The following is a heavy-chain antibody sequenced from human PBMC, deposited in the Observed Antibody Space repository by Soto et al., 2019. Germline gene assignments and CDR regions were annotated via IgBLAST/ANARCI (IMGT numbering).Heavy chain of an antibody. CDR1: GYSFTSYW. V-gene: IGHV5-51*01. Sequence: PGESLKISCKGSGYSFTSYWIGWVRQMPGKGLEWMGIIYPGDSDTRYSPSFQGQVTISADKSISTAYQQWSSLKASDTAIYYCARTAAAGKYYYGVDVWGQGTTVTVSS. CDR2: IYPGDSDT. CDR3: ARTAAAGKYYYGVDV. D-gene: IGHD6-13*01. J-gene: IGHJ6*02.